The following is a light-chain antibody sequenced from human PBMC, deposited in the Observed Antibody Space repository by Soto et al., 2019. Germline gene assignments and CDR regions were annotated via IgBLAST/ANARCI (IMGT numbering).Light chain of an antibody. CDR2: DVS. V-gene: IGLV2-14*01. J-gene: IGLJ1*01. Sequence: ALTQPASVSGSPGQSITISCTGTSSDVGDYNYVSWYQHHPGKAPKLMTYDVSNRPSGVSNRFSGSKSGNTASLTISGLQAEDEADYYCSSYTSSSTYVFGTGTKLTVL. CDR1: SSDVGDYNY. CDR3: SSYTSSSTYV.